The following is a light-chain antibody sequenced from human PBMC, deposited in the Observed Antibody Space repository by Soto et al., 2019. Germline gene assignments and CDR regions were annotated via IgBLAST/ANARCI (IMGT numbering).Light chain of an antibody. CDR1: SSDVGSYNL. J-gene: IGLJ2*01. CDR2: EGS. CDR3: FSYAGSSTHVV. V-gene: IGLV2-23*01. Sequence: QSALTQPASVSGSPGQSITISCTGTSSDVGSYNLVSWYQQHPGKAPKLMIYEGSKRHSGVSNRFSGSKSGNTASLTISGLKAEDEADYYCFSYAGSSTHVVFGGGTKLTVL.